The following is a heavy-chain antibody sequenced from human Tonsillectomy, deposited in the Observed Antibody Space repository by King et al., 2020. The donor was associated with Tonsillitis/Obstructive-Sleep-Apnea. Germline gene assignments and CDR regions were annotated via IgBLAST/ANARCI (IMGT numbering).Heavy chain of an antibody. Sequence: VQLVESGGGLVQPGGSLRLSCAASGFTFSSYAMSWVRQAPGKGLEWVSAISGSGGSTYYADSVKGRFNISRDNSKNTLYLQMNSLRAEDTAIYYCAKGYCSSTSCYREGFDYWGQGTLVTVSS. CDR1: GFTFSSYA. V-gene: IGHV3-23*04. CDR2: ISGSGGST. D-gene: IGHD2-2*01. J-gene: IGHJ4*02. CDR3: AKGYCSSTSCYREGFDY.